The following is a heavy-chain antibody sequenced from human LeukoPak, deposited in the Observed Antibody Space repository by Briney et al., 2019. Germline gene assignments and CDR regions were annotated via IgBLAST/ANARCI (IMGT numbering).Heavy chain of an antibody. V-gene: IGHV1-2*02. D-gene: IGHD3-22*01. J-gene: IGHJ6*03. CDR3: AKEDSSGYWYYYYYYMDV. CDR1: GYTFTGYY. Sequence: ASVKVSCKASGYTFTGYYMHWVRQAPGQGLEWMGWINPNSGGTNYAQKFQGRVTMTRDTSISTAYMELSRLRSDDTAVYYCAKEDSSGYWYYYYYYMDVWGKGTTVTISS. CDR2: INPNSGGT.